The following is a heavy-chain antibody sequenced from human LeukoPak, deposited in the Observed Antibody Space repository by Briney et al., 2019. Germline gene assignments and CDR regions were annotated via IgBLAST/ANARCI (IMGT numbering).Heavy chain of an antibody. CDR3: ARDLVVVTANNWFDP. V-gene: IGHV1-69*04. CDR1: GGTFSSYA. D-gene: IGHD2-21*02. J-gene: IGHJ5*02. Sequence: GASVKVSCKSSGGTFSSYAISWVRQAPGQGLEWMGRIIPILGIANYAQKFQGRVTITADKSTSTAYMELSSLRSEDTAVYYCARDLVVVTANNWFDPWGQGTLVTVSS. CDR2: IIPILGIA.